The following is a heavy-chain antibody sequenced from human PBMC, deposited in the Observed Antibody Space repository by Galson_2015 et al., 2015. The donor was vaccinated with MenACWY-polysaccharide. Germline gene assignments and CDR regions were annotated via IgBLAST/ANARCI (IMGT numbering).Heavy chain of an antibody. CDR2: ISGSGGST. Sequence: SLRLSCAASGFTFSKYAMSWVRQAPGKGLEWVSAISGSGGSTYYADSVKGRFTISRDNSKNTLYLQMNSLRPEDTAVYYCAKDRGARANPNGFDIWGQGTMVTVSS. CDR3: AKDRGARANPNGFDI. V-gene: IGHV3-23*01. CDR1: GFTFSKYA. J-gene: IGHJ3*02. D-gene: IGHD3-10*01.